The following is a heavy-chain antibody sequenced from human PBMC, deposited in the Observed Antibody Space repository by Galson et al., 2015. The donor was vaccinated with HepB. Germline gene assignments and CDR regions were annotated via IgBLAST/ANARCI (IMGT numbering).Heavy chain of an antibody. CDR1: GFTFGSYA. CDR3: TRDRAASDGEYMMIPDY. J-gene: IGHJ4*02. D-gene: IGHD2-15*01. CDR2: ISNDGSKK. Sequence: SLRLSCAASGFTFGSYAMHWVRQAPGKGLQWVVLISNDGSKKYYADTVKGRFSISRDNSRNTLYLQMNSLGTEDTAMYYCTRDRAASDGEYMMIPDYWGQGTLVTVSS. V-gene: IGHV3-30*03.